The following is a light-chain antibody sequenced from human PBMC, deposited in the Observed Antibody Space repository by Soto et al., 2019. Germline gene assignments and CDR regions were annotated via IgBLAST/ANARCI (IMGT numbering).Light chain of an antibody. Sequence: MTQSPSTLSASVGDRVTITCRASQTVSDNFLAWYQQKPGQAPRLLIYGASTRATGVPARFSGGGSGTEFTLTISSLQSEDFAVYYCQQYKDWPPYTFGQGTKVDIK. CDR2: GAS. CDR3: QQYKDWPPYT. CDR1: QTVSDN. V-gene: IGKV3-15*01. J-gene: IGKJ2*01.